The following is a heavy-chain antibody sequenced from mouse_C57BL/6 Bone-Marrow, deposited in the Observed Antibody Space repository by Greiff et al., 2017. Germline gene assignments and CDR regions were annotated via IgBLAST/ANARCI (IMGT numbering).Heavy chain of an antibody. CDR2: IDPENGDT. CDR1: GFNIKDDY. CDR3: TTWGVTATFYYFDY. J-gene: IGHJ2*01. D-gene: IGHD2-1*01. V-gene: IGHV14-4*01. Sequence: EVQLVESGAELVRPGASVKLSCTASGFNIKDDYMHWVKQRPEQGLEWIGWIDPENGDTEYASKFQGKATITADTSSNTAYLQLSSLTSEDTAVYYCTTWGVTATFYYFDYWGQGTTLTVSS.